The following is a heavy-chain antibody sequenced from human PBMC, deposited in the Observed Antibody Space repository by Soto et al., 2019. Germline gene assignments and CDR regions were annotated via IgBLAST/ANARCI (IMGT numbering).Heavy chain of an antibody. Sequence: GGSLRLSCAASGFTFSSYAMSWVRQAPGKGLEWVSAISGSGGSTYYADSVKGRFTISRDNSKNTLYLQMKSLTAEDTAVYYCAKAVDYYYDSSGYFDYWGQGSLGTV. D-gene: IGHD3-22*01. CDR2: ISGSGGST. CDR3: AKAVDYYYDSSGYFDY. V-gene: IGHV3-23*01. CDR1: GFTFSSYA. J-gene: IGHJ4*02.